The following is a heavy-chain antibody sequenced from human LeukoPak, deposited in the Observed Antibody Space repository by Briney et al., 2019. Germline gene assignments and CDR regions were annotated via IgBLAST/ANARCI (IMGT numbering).Heavy chain of an antibody. CDR2: IYYSGST. CDR3: ARDRDSSGYYRSYAFDI. CDR1: GGSISSYY. J-gene: IGHJ3*02. Sequence: SETLSLTCTVSGGSISSYYWSWIRQPPGKGLEWIGYIYYSGSTNYNPSLKSRVTISVDTSKHQFSLKLSSVTAADTAVYYCARDRDSSGYYRSYAFDIWGQGTMVTVSS. D-gene: IGHD3-22*01. V-gene: IGHV4-59*01.